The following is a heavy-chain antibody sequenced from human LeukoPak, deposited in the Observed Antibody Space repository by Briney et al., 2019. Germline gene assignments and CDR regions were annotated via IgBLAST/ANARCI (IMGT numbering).Heavy chain of an antibody. CDR2: IYYSGST. J-gene: IGHJ6*02. CDR1: GGSISSYY. D-gene: IGHD4-23*01. V-gene: IGHV4-59*08. Sequence: SETLSLTRTVSGGSISSYYWSWNRQPPGKGLEWIGYIYYSGSTNYNPSLKSRVTISVDTSKNQFSLKLSSVTAADTAVYYCARRPLYGGNDYYYYYGMDVWGQGTTVTVSS. CDR3: ARRPLYGGNDYYYYYGMDV.